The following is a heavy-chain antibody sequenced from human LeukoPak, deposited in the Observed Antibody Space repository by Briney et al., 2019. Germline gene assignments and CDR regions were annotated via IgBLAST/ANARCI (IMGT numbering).Heavy chain of an antibody. Sequence: SETLSLTCTVSGGSISSYYWSWIRQPPGKGLEWIGYIYYSGSTNYDPSLKSRVTISVATSKNQFSLKLSSVTAADTAVYYCARLGGGMDVWGQGTTVTVSS. D-gene: IGHD3-16*01. CDR3: ARLGGGMDV. J-gene: IGHJ6*02. V-gene: IGHV4-59*08. CDR1: GGSISSYY. CDR2: IYYSGST.